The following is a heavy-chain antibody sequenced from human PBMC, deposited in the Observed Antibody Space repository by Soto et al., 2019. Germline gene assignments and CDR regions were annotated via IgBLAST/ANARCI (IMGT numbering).Heavy chain of an antibody. J-gene: IGHJ4*02. CDR3: ARSPVYGSKGHCDY. D-gene: IGHD3-10*01. CDR2: THVSGDT. CDR1: GVSISDGGYS. V-gene: IGHV4-30-2*01. Sequence: QLQLQESGSGLVKPSQTLSLNCAVSGVSISDGGYSWSWIRQPPGKGLEWIGYTHVSGDTYYNPSLTGRVTLSVDRSRNQFSLTLRSMTAADTAVYYCARSPVYGSKGHCDYWGQGTLVSVSS.